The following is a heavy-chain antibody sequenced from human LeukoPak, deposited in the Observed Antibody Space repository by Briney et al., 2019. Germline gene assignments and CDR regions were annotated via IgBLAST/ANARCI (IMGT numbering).Heavy chain of an antibody. CDR1: GYTFTGYY. CDR2: INPNSGGT. J-gene: IGHJ4*02. D-gene: IGHD2-2*01. Sequence: ASVKVSCKASGYTFTGYYMHWVRQAPGQGLEWMGWINPNSGGTNYAQKFQGWVTMTRDTSISTAYMELSSLRSEDTAVYYCATVGPAAMRDVGYWGQGTLVTVSS. CDR3: ATVGPAAMRDVGY. V-gene: IGHV1-2*04.